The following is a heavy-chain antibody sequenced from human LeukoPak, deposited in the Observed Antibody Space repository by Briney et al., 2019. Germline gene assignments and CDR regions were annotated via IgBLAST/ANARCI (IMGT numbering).Heavy chain of an antibody. J-gene: IGHJ3*02. D-gene: IGHD2/OR15-2a*01. CDR2: ISYDGSNK. Sequence: GGSLRLSCAASGFTFSSYAMHWVRQAPGKGLEWVAVISYDGSNKYYADSVKGRFTISRDNSKNTLYLQMNSLRAEDTAVYYCARELSTDAFDIWGQGTMVTVSS. CDR1: GFTFSSYA. CDR3: ARELSTDAFDI. V-gene: IGHV3-30-3*01.